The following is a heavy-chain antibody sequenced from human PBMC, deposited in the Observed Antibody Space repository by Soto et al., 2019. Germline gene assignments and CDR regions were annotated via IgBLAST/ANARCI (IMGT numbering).Heavy chain of an antibody. Sequence: GGSLRLSCAASGFTVSSNYMSRVRQAPGKGLEWVSVIYSGGSTYYEDSVKGRFTISRDNSKNTLYLQMNSLRAEDTAVYYCARDGGAAATYYYYGMDVWGQGTTVTVSS. J-gene: IGHJ6*02. CDR3: ARDGGAAATYYYYGMDV. D-gene: IGHD3-16*01. V-gene: IGHV3-53*01. CDR1: GFTVSSNY. CDR2: IYSGGST.